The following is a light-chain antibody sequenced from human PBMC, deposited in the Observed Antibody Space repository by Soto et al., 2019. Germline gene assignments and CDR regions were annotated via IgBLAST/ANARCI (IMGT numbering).Light chain of an antibody. CDR1: SSDVGGYNY. CDR3: SSYAGSNNFVV. J-gene: IGLJ2*01. V-gene: IGLV2-8*01. Sequence: QSVLTQPPSASGSPGQSVTISCTGTSSDVGGYNYVSWYQQHPGKAPKRMIYEVTKRPSGVPDRFSGSKSGNTASLTVSGLQAEDEAEYYCSSYAGSNNFVVFGGGTKLTVL. CDR2: EVT.